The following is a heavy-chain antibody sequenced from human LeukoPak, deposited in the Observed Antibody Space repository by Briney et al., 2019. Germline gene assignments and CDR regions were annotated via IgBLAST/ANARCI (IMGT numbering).Heavy chain of an antibody. CDR3: ARSYYDTRGRFDP. J-gene: IGHJ5*02. V-gene: IGHV4-38-2*02. CDR1: GYSISNGYY. CDR2: IHHSGTT. Sequence: SETLSLTCTVSGYSISNGYYWGWVRQPPGKGLEWIGTIHHSGTTYYSPSLRSRATTSVDTSKNQFSLSLGSVTAADTAVYYCARSYYDTRGRFDPWGQGTLVTVSS. D-gene: IGHD3-22*01.